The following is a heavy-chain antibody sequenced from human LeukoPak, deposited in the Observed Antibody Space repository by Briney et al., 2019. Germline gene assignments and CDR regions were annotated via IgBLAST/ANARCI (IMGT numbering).Heavy chain of an antibody. CDR1: GFIFSSFE. V-gene: IGHV3-48*03. Sequence: AGGSLRLSCAASGFIFSSFEMNWVRQAPGKGLEWVSYISISGSTIYYADSVKGRFTISRDNAKNSLYLQMNSLRAEDTAVYYCARIVWVTAEIDYWGQGTLVTVSS. J-gene: IGHJ4*02. CDR2: ISISGSTI. CDR3: ARIVWVTAEIDY. D-gene: IGHD2-21*02.